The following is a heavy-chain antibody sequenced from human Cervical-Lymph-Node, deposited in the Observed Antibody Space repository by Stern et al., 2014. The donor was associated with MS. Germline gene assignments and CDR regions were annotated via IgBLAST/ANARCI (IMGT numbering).Heavy chain of an antibody. J-gene: IGHJ3*02. CDR2: IRAYNGNK. Sequence: VQLVQSGAEVKKPGASVKVSCKASGYTFTSYGISWVRQAPGQGLEWMGWIRAYNGNKSYAEKLKGRVAMTTDTSTSTAYMELRSLRSDDTAVYYCARGLLGSENAFDIWGQGTMVTVSS. CDR3: ARGLLGSENAFDI. V-gene: IGHV1-18*01. CDR1: GYTFTSYG. D-gene: IGHD2-15*01.